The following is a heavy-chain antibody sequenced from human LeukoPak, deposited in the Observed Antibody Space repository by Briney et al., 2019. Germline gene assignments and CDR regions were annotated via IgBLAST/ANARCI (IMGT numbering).Heavy chain of an antibody. Sequence: SETLSLTCTVSGGSISSYYWSWIRQPPGKGLEWIGYIYHSGSTYYNPSLKSRVTISVDRSKNQFSLKLSSVTAADTAVYYCARDQSRTAARRPWVVFDLWGRGTLVTVSS. CDR1: GGSISSYY. V-gene: IGHV4-59*12. D-gene: IGHD6-6*01. J-gene: IGHJ2*01. CDR2: IYHSGST. CDR3: ARDQSRTAARRPWVVFDL.